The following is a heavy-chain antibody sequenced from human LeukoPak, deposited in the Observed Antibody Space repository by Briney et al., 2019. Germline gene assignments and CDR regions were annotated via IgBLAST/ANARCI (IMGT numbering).Heavy chain of an antibody. CDR2: IYYSGST. V-gene: IGHV4-59*08. CDR1: GGSISSYY. J-gene: IGHJ4*02. Sequence: TSETLSLTCTVSGGSISSYYWSWIWQPPGKGLEWIGYIYYSGSTNYNPSLKSRVTISVDTSNNQFSLWLSSVTAADTAVYYCARHLAAAEAFDYWGQGTLVTVSS. CDR3: ARHLAAAEAFDY. D-gene: IGHD6-13*01.